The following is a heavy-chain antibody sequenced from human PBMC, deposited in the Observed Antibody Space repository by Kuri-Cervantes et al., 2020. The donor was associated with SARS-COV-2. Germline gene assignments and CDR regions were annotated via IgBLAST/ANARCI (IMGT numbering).Heavy chain of an antibody. CDR1: GGSISSYY. D-gene: IGHD2-2*01. CDR3: ARAAGPAARTSWFDP. CDR2: IYYSGST. V-gene: IGHV4-59*08. J-gene: IGHJ5*02. Sequence: GSLRLSCTVSGGSISSYYWSWIRQPPGKGLEWIGYIYYSGSTNYNPSLKSRVTIPVDTSKNQFSLKLSSVTAADTAVYYCARAAGPAARTSWFDPWGQGTLVTVSS.